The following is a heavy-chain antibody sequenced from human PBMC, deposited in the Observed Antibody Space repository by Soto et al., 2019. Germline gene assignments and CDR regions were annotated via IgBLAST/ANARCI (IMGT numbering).Heavy chain of an antibody. V-gene: IGHV1-69*01. Sequence: QVQLVQSGAEVKKPGSSVKVSCKASGGTFSSYAISWVRQAPGQGLEWMGGIIPIVGTANYAQKVQGRVTITADESTSTADMELSSLRSEDTAVYYCASSTYYDFWSGYYKANAFDIWGQGTMVTVSS. CDR2: IIPIVGTA. CDR1: GGTFSSYA. D-gene: IGHD3-3*01. CDR3: ASSTYYDFWSGYYKANAFDI. J-gene: IGHJ3*02.